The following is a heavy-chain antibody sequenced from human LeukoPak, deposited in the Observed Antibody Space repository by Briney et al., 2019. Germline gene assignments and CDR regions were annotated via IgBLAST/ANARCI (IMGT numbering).Heavy chain of an antibody. CDR1: GFTFSNFA. V-gene: IGHV3-30-3*01. D-gene: IGHD2-8*01. J-gene: IGHJ4*02. Sequence: GGSLRLSCAASGFTFSNFAMHWVRQAPGKGLEWVAVISYDGSNKYYADSVKGRFTISRDNAKDSLYLQMNSLRAEDTAVYYCAREMGFIQDLDYWGQGTLVTVSS. CDR2: ISYDGSNK. CDR3: AREMGFIQDLDY.